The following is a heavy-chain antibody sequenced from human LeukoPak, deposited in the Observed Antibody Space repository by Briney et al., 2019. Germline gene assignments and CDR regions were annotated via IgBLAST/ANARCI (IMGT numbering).Heavy chain of an antibody. CDR2: IYSGGSK. J-gene: IGHJ6*02. CDR1: GFTVSSNY. D-gene: IGHD3-3*01. Sequence: GGSLRLSCAASGFTVSSNYMSWVRQAPGKGLEWVSVIYSGGSKYYSDSVKGRFTISRDNSKNTLYLQMNSLRAEDTAVYYCARDRHDFWSGSPYGIYVCGQGTTVTVSS. V-gene: IGHV3-66*02. CDR3: ARDRHDFWSGSPYGIYV.